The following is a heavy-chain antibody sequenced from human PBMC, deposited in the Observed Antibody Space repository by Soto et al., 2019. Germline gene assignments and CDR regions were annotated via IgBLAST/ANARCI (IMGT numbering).Heavy chain of an antibody. V-gene: IGHV3-72*01. CDR1: GFNFSDHY. D-gene: IGHD3-10*01. CDR3: TVWGSGNDFGAA. Sequence: EVQLVESGGGLVQPGGSLRLSCAASGFNFSDHYMDWVRQAPGTGLEWVGRSKNKADSYTTEYAASVKGRFTISRDGSKNSLFLQINSLKTEDTAVYYCTVWGSGNDFGAAWGQGILVTVSS. CDR2: SKNKADSYTT. J-gene: IGHJ4*02.